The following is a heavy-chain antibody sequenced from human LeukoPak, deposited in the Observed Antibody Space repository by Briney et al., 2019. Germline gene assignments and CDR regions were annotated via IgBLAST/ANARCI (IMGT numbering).Heavy chain of an antibody. D-gene: IGHD2-15*01. CDR2: ISAYNGNT. J-gene: IGHJ3*01. V-gene: IGHV1-18*01. CDR3: AAGSSSGSLLPPFDY. CDR1: GYTFTSYG. Sequence: ASVKVSCKASGYTFTSYGISWVRQAPGQGLEWMGWISAYNGNTNYAQKFQERVTITRDMSTSTAYMELSSLRSEDTAVYYCAAGSSSGSLLPPFDYWGQGTMVTVSS.